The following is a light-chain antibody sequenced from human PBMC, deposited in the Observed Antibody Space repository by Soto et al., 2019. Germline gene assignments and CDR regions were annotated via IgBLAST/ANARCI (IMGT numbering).Light chain of an antibody. CDR3: ALHMGSGILV. Sequence: QAVVTQEPSFSVSPGGTVTLTCGLSSGSVSTKNYPRWFQQTPGQAPRTLIYDTNIRSSGVPDRFSGSILGNKAALTIAGAHADDESDYYFALHMGSGILVFGGGTKVTVL. J-gene: IGLJ3*02. CDR2: DTN. CDR1: SGSVSTKNY. V-gene: IGLV8-61*01.